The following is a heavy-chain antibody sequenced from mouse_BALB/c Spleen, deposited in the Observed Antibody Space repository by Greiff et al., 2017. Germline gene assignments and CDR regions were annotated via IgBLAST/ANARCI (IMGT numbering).Heavy chain of an antibody. CDR3: ARGGDGYYFDY. CDR2: INPSTGYT. CDR1: GYTFTSYW. D-gene: IGHD2-3*01. J-gene: IGHJ2*01. V-gene: IGHV1-7*01. Sequence: QVQLQQSGAELAKPGASVKMSCKASGYTFTSYWMHWVKQRPGQGLEWIGYINPSTGYTEYNQKFKDKATLTADKSSSTAYMQLSSLTSEDSAVYYCARGGDGYYFDYWGQGTTLTVSS.